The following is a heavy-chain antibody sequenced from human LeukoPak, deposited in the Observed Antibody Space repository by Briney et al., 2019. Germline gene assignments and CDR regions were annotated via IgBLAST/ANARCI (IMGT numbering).Heavy chain of an antibody. Sequence: PSETLSLTCTVSGGSISTSNYYWGWIRQSPGRGLEWIATGFYTGTTYYNPSLRSRATISLDTSKNQFSLKLSSVTAADTAVYYCARGVWNHSYYYYMDVWGKGTTVTVSS. D-gene: IGHD1-1*01. CDR3: ARGVWNHSYYYYMDV. CDR2: GFYTGTT. J-gene: IGHJ6*03. CDR1: GGSISTSNYY. V-gene: IGHV4-39*01.